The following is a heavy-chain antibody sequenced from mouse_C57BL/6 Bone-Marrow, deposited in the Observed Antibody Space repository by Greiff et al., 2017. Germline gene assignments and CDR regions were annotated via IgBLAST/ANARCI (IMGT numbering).Heavy chain of an antibody. Sequence: VQLQQPGAELVRPGSSVKLSCKASGYTFTSYWMHWVKQRPIQGLEWIGNIDPSDSETHYNQKFKDKATLTVDNSSSTAYMQLRSLTYEDSAVYYCARRYDGNLYYWYFDVWGTGTTVTVAS. D-gene: IGHD2-3*01. V-gene: IGHV1-52*01. CDR3: ARRYDGNLYYWYFDV. CDR1: GYTFTSYW. CDR2: IDPSDSET. J-gene: IGHJ1*03.